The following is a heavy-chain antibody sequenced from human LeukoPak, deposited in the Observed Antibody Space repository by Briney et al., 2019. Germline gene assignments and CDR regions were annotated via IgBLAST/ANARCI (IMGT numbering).Heavy chain of an antibody. CDR2: IYYSGST. Sequence: KSSETLSLTCTVSGGSISSGGYYWSWIRQHPGKGLEWIGYIYYSGSTYYNPSLKSRVTISVDTSKNRFSLKLSSVTAADTAVYYCARGWWELPNWFDPWGQGTLVTVSS. CDR1: GGSISSGGYY. D-gene: IGHD1-26*01. J-gene: IGHJ5*02. V-gene: IGHV4-31*03. CDR3: ARGWWELPNWFDP.